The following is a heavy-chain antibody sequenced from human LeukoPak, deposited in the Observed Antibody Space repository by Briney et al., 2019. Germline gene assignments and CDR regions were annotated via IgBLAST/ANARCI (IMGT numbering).Heavy chain of an antibody. V-gene: IGHV1-18*01. CDR1: GYTFTSYG. CDR3: AAGYSSSCFVGFDY. Sequence: ASVKVSCKSSGYTFTSYGISWVRHAPGQGRECRVWISAYNSNTNYAQKLQGRVSVTTNTSTNTDYRRLRCVRSADKAVYYYAAGYSSSCFVGFDYWGQGTLVTVSS. D-gene: IGHD6-13*01. J-gene: IGHJ4*02. CDR2: ISAYNSNT.